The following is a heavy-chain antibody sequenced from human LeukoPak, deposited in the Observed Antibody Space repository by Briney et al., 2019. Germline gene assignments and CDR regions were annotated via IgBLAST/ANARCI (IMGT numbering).Heavy chain of an antibody. V-gene: IGHV4-39*07. J-gene: IGHJ5*02. CDR2: IYYSGST. D-gene: IGHD3-10*01. CDR3: ARALLWFGELSFRFDP. CDR1: GGSISSSSYY. Sequence: PSETLSLTCTVSGGSISSSSYYWGWIRQPPGKGLEWIGSIYYSGSTNYNPSLKSRVTISVDTSKNQFSLKLSSVTAADTAVYYCARALLWFGELSFRFDPWGQGTLVTVSS.